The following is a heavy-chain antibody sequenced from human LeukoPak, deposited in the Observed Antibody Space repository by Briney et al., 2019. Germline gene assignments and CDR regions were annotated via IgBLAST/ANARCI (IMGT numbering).Heavy chain of an antibody. V-gene: IGHV2-5*02. CDR2: IYWDDDK. CDR1: GFSLSTSGVG. CDR3: AHSGFDSGYVITSTHFDY. J-gene: IGHJ4*02. D-gene: IGHD5-12*01. Sequence: SGPTLVKPTQTLRLTCTFSGFSLSTSGVGVGWVRQPPGKALEWLALIYWDDDKRYSPSLKSRLTITKDTSKNQVVLTMTNMDPVDTATYYCAHSGFDSGYVITSTHFDYWGQGTLVTVSS.